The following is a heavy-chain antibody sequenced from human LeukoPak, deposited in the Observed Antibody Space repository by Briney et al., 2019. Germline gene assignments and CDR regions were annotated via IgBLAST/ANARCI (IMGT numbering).Heavy chain of an antibody. Sequence: KPSETLSLTCTVSGGSISSYYWSWIRQPPGKGREWIGYIYYSGSTNYNPSLKSRVTISLDKSKNQFSLKLSSVTAADTAVYYCARAYGDYDWYFDLWGRGTLVTVSS. CDR2: IYYSGST. CDR3: ARAYGDYDWYFDL. J-gene: IGHJ2*01. D-gene: IGHD4-17*01. V-gene: IGHV4-59*01. CDR1: GGSISSYY.